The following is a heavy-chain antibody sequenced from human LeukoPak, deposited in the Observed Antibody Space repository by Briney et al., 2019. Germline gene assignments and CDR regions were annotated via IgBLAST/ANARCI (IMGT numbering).Heavy chain of an antibody. V-gene: IGHV1-18*01. Sequence: ASVKVSCKASGYTFTSYGISWVRQAPGQGLEWMGWISAYNGNTNYAQKFQGRVTMTRDTSISTAYMELSRLRSDDTAVYYCARVADFDWLLEPYYYYGMDVWGQGTTVTVSS. D-gene: IGHD3-9*01. CDR3: ARVADFDWLLEPYYYYGMDV. CDR2: ISAYNGNT. CDR1: GYTFTSYG. J-gene: IGHJ6*02.